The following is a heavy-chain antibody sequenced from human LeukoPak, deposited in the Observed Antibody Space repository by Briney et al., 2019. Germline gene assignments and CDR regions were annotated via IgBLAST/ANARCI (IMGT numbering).Heavy chain of an antibody. CDR3: ARVQGDMVRGVIIFGYYFDY. CDR2: IGTAGDT. D-gene: IGHD3-10*01. Sequence: GGSLRLSCAASGFTFSSYDMHWVRQATGKGLEWVSAIGTAGDTYYPGSVKGRFTISRENAKNSLYLQMNSLRAEDTAVYYCARVQGDMVRGVIIFGYYFDYWGQGTLVTVSS. J-gene: IGHJ4*02. V-gene: IGHV3-13*01. CDR1: GFTFSSYD.